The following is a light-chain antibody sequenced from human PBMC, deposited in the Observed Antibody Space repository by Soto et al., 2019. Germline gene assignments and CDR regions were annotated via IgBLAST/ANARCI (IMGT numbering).Light chain of an antibody. Sequence: QSVLTQPPSESGTPGQRVTISCSGSSSNIGRNTVNWYQQLPGTAPKLLIYSNDQRPSGVPDRFSGSKSATSASLAISGLQSEDEADYYCAAWDDSLNGLDVFGTGTKLTVL. V-gene: IGLV1-44*01. J-gene: IGLJ1*01. CDR2: SND. CDR3: AAWDDSLNGLDV. CDR1: SSNIGRNT.